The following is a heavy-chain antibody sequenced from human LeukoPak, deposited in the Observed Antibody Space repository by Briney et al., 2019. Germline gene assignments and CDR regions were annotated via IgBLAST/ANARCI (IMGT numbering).Heavy chain of an antibody. CDR1: GFTFSSYG. D-gene: IGHD3-22*01. CDR2: IRYDGSNK. CDR3: AKDLPYYDSSGTMDY. J-gene: IGHJ4*02. Sequence: GGSLRLSCAASGFTFSSYGMHWVRQAPGKGLEWVAFIRYDGSNKYYADSVKGRFTISRDNSKNTLYLPMNSLRAEDTAVYYCAKDLPYYDSSGTMDYWGQGTLVTVSS. V-gene: IGHV3-30*02.